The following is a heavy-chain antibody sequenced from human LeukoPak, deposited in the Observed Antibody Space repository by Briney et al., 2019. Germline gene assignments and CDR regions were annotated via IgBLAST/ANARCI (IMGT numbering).Heavy chain of an antibody. CDR2: IYYSGST. J-gene: IGHJ5*02. V-gene: IGHV4-31*03. D-gene: IGHD2-21*01. CDR3: ARQAAYSGFDP. CDR1: GGSISSGGYY. Sequence: SETLSLTCTVSGGSISSGGYYWSWVRQHPGKGLEWIGYIYYSGSTYYNPSLKSRVTISVDTSKNQFSLKLSSVTAADTAVYYCARQAAYSGFDPWGQGTLVTVSS.